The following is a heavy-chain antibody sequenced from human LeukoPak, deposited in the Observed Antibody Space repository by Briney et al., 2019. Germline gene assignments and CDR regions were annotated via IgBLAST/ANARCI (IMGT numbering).Heavy chain of an antibody. CDR2: ISSSGSTI. V-gene: IGHV3-11*01. CDR3: ARDQSPGSYYYYGMDV. D-gene: IGHD3-10*01. CDR1: GFTFSDYY. J-gene: IGHJ6*02. Sequence: EGSLRLSCAASGFTFSDYYMSWIRQAPGKGLEWVSYISSSGSTIYYADSVKGRFTISRDNAKNSLYLQMNSLRAEDTAVYYCARDQSPGSYYYYGMDVWGQGTTVTVSS.